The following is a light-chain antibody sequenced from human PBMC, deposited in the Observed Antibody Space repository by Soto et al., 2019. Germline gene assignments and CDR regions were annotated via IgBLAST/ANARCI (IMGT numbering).Light chain of an antibody. CDR1: QSVDSKD. J-gene: IGKJ1*01. CDR2: AAS. Sequence: PGERATLSCRASQSVDSKDLAWYQQKPGQAPRILIFAASSRATGIPDRFSGSGSGTDFTLTISRLEPGDFAVYYCQQYGYPSWTFGQGTKVEIK. V-gene: IGKV3-20*01. CDR3: QQYGYPSWT.